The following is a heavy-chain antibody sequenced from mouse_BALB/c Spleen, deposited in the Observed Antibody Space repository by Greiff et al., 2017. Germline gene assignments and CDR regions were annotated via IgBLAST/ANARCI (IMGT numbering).Heavy chain of an antibody. CDR3: ARVGYRYDGCGFDY. D-gene: IGHD2-14*01. J-gene: IGHJ2*03. CDR2: INSNGGST. CDR1: GFTFSSYG. V-gene: IGHV5-6-3*01. Sequence: EVKLMESGGGLVQPGGSLKLSCAASGFTFSSYGMSWVRQTPDKRLESVANINSNGGSTYYPDSVKGRFTISRDNAKNTLYLQMSSLKSEDTAMYYCARVGYRYDGCGFDYWGEGASLTVS.